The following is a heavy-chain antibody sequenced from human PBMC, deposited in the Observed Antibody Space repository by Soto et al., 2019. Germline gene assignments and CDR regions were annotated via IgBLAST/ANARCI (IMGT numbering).Heavy chain of an antibody. J-gene: IGHJ6*02. Sequence: GESLMISCKGSGYSFTSYWIGWVRQMPGKGLEWMGIIYPGDSDTRYSPSFQGQVTISADKSISTAYLQWSSLKASDTAIYYCARTAAAGKYYYGVDVWGQGTTVTVSS. D-gene: IGHD6-13*01. CDR2: IYPGDSDT. CDR3: ARTAAAGKYYYGVDV. V-gene: IGHV5-51*01. CDR1: GYSFTSYW.